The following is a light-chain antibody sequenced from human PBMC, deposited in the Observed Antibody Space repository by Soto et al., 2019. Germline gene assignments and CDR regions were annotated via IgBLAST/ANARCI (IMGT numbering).Light chain of an antibody. V-gene: IGKV1-39*01. CDR2: GAS. Sequence: DIQMTQSPSSLSASVGDRVTITCRPSQSITSYLNWYQQKPGKAPKLLIFGASSLQSGVPSRFSGSTSGADFTLTISSLQPEDFATYYCQQGYSTPRTFGQGTKLEIK. CDR1: QSITSY. J-gene: IGKJ2*01. CDR3: QQGYSTPRT.